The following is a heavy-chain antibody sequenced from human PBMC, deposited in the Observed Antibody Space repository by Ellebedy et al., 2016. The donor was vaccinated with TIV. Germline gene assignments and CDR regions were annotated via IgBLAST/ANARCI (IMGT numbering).Heavy chain of an antibody. D-gene: IGHD1-14*01. J-gene: IGHJ4*02. V-gene: IGHV5-51*01. Sequence: GESLKISCKGSGYSFTSYCIGRGRQMPGKGLGGVRISYAVDSDTRYSPSFQGQVTISADKSISTAYLQWSSLKASDTAMYYCARDSGLDYWGQGTLVTVSS. CDR1: GYSFTSYC. CDR3: ARDSGLDY. CDR2: SYAVDSDT.